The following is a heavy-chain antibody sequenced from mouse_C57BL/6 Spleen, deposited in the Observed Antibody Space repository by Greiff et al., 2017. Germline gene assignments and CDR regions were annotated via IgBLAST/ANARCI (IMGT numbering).Heavy chain of an antibody. CDR1: GYTFTDYN. CDR2: INPNNGGA. J-gene: IGHJ1*03. Sequence: EVQLQQSGPELVKPGASVKIPCKASGYTFTDYNMDWVKQSHGKSLEWIGDINPNNGGAIYNQKFKGKATLTVDTSSSTAYMELRSLTSEDTAVYYCARRGNWYFDVWGTGTTVTVSS. V-gene: IGHV1-18*01. CDR3: ARRGNWYFDV.